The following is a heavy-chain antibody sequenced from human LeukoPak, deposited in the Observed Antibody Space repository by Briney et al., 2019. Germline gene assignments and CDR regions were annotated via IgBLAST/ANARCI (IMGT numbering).Heavy chain of an antibody. D-gene: IGHD5-12*01. CDR3: ARLSFSAYAGYWYFDL. J-gene: IGHJ2*01. Sequence: TGESLKISCKGSGYRFTNYGIAWVRQMSGKGLEWMGIIYPGDSDTRYSPSFQGQVTISADKSITTAYLQWSSLKASDTAMYYCARLSFSAYAGYWYFDLWGRGTLVTVSS. V-gene: IGHV5-51*01. CDR2: IYPGDSDT. CDR1: GYRFTNYG.